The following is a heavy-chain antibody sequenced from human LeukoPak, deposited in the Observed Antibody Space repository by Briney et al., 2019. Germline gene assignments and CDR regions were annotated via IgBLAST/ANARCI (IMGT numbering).Heavy chain of an antibody. Sequence: GGSLRLSCAASGFTFSSCAMSWVRQAPGRGLEWVSVIYSGGSTYYADSVKGRFTISRDNAKNSLYLQMNRLRAEDRAVYYCARDGRRHAFDIWGQGTMVTVSS. V-gene: IGHV3-66*01. J-gene: IGHJ3*02. CDR3: ARDGRRHAFDI. CDR2: IYSGGST. CDR1: GFTFSSCA.